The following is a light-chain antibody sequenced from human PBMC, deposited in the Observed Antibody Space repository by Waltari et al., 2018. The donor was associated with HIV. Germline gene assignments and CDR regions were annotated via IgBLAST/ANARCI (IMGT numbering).Light chain of an antibody. CDR2: EVS. V-gene: IGLV2-8*01. CDR1: SSDVGGYNY. CDR3: SSYAGGNTV. Sequence: SGSPGQSVTISCTGTSSDVGGYNYVSWYQQHPGKVPQLVIYEVSRRPSGVPDRFSGSKSGNTASLTVSGLQAEDEADYYCSSYAGGNTVFGGGTKLTVL. J-gene: IGLJ2*01.